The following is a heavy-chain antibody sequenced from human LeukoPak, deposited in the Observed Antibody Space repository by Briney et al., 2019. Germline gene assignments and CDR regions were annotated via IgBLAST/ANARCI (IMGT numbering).Heavy chain of an antibody. D-gene: IGHD2-8*02. CDR3: ARGWVVATGGFDM. CDR2: ISGSLDST. V-gene: IGHV3-23*01. Sequence: GGSLRLSCATSGFTLRSYGMSWVRQAPGKGLEWVSSISGSLDSTYYADSVKGRFTISRDNSKNTVYLQMNSLRGEDTAVYFCARGWVVATGGFDMWGQGTMVTVSS. CDR1: GFTLRSYG. J-gene: IGHJ3*02.